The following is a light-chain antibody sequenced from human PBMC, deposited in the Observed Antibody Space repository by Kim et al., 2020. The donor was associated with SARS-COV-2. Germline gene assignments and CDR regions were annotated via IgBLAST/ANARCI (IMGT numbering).Light chain of an antibody. J-gene: IGKJ2*02. CDR3: QQYNNWPLPCT. CDR2: GTS. CDR1: QSFGTN. Sequence: EIVMTQSPATLSVSPGERATLSCRASQSFGTNLAWYQQKPGQAPRLLLYGTSIRATGIPARFSGSGSGTECTLTISSLQSEDFAVYYCQQYNNWPLPCTFGQGTKLEIK. V-gene: IGKV3-15*01.